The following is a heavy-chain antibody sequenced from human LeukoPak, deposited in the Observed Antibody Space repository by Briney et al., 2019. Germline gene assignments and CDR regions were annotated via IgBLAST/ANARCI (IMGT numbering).Heavy chain of an antibody. V-gene: IGHV4-39*01. CDR3: ARRRGYYFDY. CDR1: GGSISSSSYY. Sequence: NPSETLSLTCTVSGGSISSSSYYWGWIRQPPGKGLEWIGSIYYGGSTYYNPSLKSRVTISVDTSKNQFSLKLSSVTAADTAVYYCARRRGYYFDYWGQGTLVTVSS. J-gene: IGHJ4*02. CDR2: IYYGGST.